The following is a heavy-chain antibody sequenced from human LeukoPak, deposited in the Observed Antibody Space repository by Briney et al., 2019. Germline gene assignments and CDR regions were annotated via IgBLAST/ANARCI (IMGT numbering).Heavy chain of an antibody. Sequence: GRSLRLSCAASGFTFSSYAMHWVRQAPGKGLEWVAVISYDGSNKYYADSVKGRFTISRDNSKNTLYLQMNSLRAEDTAVYYCAREYVYGYYFDYWGQGTLVTVSS. D-gene: IGHD2-8*01. CDR1: GFTFSSYA. CDR2: ISYDGSNK. J-gene: IGHJ4*02. V-gene: IGHV3-30-3*01. CDR3: AREYVYGYYFDY.